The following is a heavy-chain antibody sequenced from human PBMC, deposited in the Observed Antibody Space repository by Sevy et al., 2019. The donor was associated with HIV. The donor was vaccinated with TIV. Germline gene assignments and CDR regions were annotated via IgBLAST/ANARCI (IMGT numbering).Heavy chain of an antibody. V-gene: IGHV3-23*01. CDR2: ISGRGFSI. J-gene: IGHJ5*02. CDR1: GFTFSTYA. Sequence: GGSLRLSCAASGFTFSTYAMSWVRQAPGKGLEWVSGISGRGFSIYYTGSVKGRLTISRDNSKNTVIMQMNSLKAEDKAIYYCAKELPGYQYDSSGNLDTWGQGRLVTVSS. D-gene: IGHD6-19*01. CDR3: AKELPGYQYDSSGNLDT.